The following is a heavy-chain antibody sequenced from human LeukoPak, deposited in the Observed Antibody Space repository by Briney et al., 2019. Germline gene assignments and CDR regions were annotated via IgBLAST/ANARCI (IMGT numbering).Heavy chain of an antibody. D-gene: IGHD1-26*01. Sequence: GRSLRLSCAASGFTFSSYGMHWVRQAPGKGLEWVAVISYEGSNKYYADSVKGRFTISRDNSKNTLYLQMNSLRAEDTAVYYCAKDTPQWELRFGFDYWGQGTLVTVAS. J-gene: IGHJ4*02. CDR3: AKDTPQWELRFGFDY. V-gene: IGHV3-30*18. CDR2: ISYEGSNK. CDR1: GFTFSSYG.